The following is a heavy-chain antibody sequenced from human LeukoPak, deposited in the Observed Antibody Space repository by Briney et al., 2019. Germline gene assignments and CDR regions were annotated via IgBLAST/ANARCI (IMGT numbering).Heavy chain of an antibody. CDR1: GFTVITND. D-gene: IGHD1-14*01. CDR2: LYSDGNT. Sequence: GGSLSLSCAASGFTVITNDMTWVRQAPGKGLEWVSVLYSDGNTKYADSVQGRFTISRDNSKNTLYLEMNSLSPDDTAVYYCARGVEPLAANTLSYWGQGTLVTVSS. V-gene: IGHV3-53*01. J-gene: IGHJ4*02. CDR3: ARGVEPLAANTLSY.